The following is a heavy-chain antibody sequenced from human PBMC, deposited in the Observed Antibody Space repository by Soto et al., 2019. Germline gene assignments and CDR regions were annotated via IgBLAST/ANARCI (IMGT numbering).Heavy chain of an antibody. CDR3: ARDILFDY. CDR1: GYTFTSYG. J-gene: IGHJ4*02. D-gene: IGHD2-15*01. Sequence: ASVKVSCKASGYTFTSYGISWVRQAPGQGLEWMGWISACNGNTKYSQKFQGRVTITRDTSASTAYMELSSLRSEDTAVYYCARDILFDYWGQGTLVTVSS. CDR2: ISACNGNT. V-gene: IGHV1-18*01.